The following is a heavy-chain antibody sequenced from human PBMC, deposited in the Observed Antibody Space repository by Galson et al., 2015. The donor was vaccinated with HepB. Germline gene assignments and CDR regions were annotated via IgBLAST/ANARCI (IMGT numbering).Heavy chain of an antibody. V-gene: IGHV7-4-1*02. CDR1: GYTLTSYA. J-gene: IGHJ5*02. CDR2: INTNTGNP. CDR3: ARGYALRYFSGGIDP. Sequence: SVKVSCKASGYTLTSYAMNWVRQAPGQGLEWMGWINTNTGNPTYAQGFTGRFVFSLDTSVSTAYLQISSLKAEDTAVYYCARGYALRYFSGGIDPWGQGTLVTVSS. D-gene: IGHD3-9*01.